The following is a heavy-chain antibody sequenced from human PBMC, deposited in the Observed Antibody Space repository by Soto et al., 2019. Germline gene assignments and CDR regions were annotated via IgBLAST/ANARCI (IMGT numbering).Heavy chain of an antibody. CDR3: ARNLEWELFYYCDK. CDR2: FFYSRNT. D-gene: IGHD1-26*01. J-gene: IGHJ4*02. CDR1: GASISSTSSY. V-gene: IGHV4-39*01. Sequence: SETLSLTCSVSGASISSTSSYWGWIRQAPGKGLEWIGSFFYSRNTYYNPSLKSRVTISVDTSKMQFSLNLSSVTAADTAVYDCARNLEWELFYYCDKWGQG.